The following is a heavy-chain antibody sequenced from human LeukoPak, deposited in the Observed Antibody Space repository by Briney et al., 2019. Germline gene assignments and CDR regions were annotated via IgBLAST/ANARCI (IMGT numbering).Heavy chain of an antibody. J-gene: IGHJ4*02. CDR1: GFTFSSYA. D-gene: IGHD3-10*01. Sequence: ARSLRLSCAASGFTFSSYAMHWVRQAPAKGLEWVAVISYDGSNKYYADSVKGRFTISRDNSKNTLYLQMNSLRAEDTAVYYCARGGYGSGSYLDYWGQGTLVTVSS. CDR3: ARGGYGSGSYLDY. CDR2: ISYDGSNK. V-gene: IGHV3-30-3*01.